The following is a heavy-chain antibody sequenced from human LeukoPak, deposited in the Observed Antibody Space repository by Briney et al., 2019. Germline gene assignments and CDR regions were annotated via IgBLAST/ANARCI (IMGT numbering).Heavy chain of an antibody. Sequence: GGSLRLSCAASGFTFGDYAMHWVRQAPGKGLEWVSGISWNSGSIGFADSVKGRFTISRDNAKNSLYLQMNSLRAEDTALYYCAKASGSGMPYCYFDLWGRDTLVTVSS. J-gene: IGHJ2*01. CDR2: ISWNSGSI. CDR3: AKASGSGMPYCYFDL. V-gene: IGHV3-9*01. CDR1: GFTFGDYA. D-gene: IGHD3-10*01.